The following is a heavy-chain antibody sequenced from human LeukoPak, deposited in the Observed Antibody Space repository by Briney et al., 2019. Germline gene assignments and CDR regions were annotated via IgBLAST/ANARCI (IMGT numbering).Heavy chain of an antibody. CDR3: ASSAIVVVPAAIWTDDAFDI. CDR1: GFTFSNYA. CDR2: ISGSGGTT. D-gene: IGHD2-2*01. J-gene: IGHJ3*02. V-gene: IGHV3-23*01. Sequence: GGSLRLSCAASGFTFSNYAMSWVRQAPGKGLEWVSAISGSGGTTYYADSVKGRFTISRDNAKNSLYLQMNSLRAEDTAVYYCASSAIVVVPAAIWTDDAFDIWGQGTMVTVSS.